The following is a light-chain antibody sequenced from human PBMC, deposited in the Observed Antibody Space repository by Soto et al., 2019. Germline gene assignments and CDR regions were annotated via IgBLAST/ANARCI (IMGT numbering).Light chain of an antibody. CDR3: QQYGSSQT. CDR2: GAS. V-gene: IGKV3-15*01. Sequence: EIVMTQSPATLSVSPGERATLSCRASQSVSSNLAWYQQKLGQAPRLLIYGASTRATGIPARFSGSGSGTEFTLTISSLQSEDFAVYYCQQYGSSQTFGGGTKVEIK. CDR1: QSVSSN. J-gene: IGKJ4*01.